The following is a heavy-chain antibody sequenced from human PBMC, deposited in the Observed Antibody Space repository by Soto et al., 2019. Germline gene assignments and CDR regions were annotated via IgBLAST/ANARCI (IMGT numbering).Heavy chain of an antibody. D-gene: IGHD3-10*01. CDR2: IKSKTDGGTT. CDR3: TTDRGEIWFADLAGWHYFDY. Sequence: GGSLRLSCAASGFTFSNAWMSWVRQAPGKGLEWVGRIKSKTDGGTTDYAAPVKGRFTISRDDSKNTLYLQMNSLKTEDTAVYYCTTDRGEIWFADLAGWHYFDYSGQGTLLTDSS. CDR1: GFTFSNAW. J-gene: IGHJ4*02. V-gene: IGHV3-15*01.